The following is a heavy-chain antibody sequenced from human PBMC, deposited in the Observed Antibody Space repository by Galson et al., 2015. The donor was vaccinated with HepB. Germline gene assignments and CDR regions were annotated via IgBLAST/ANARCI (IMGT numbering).Heavy chain of an antibody. Sequence: SLRLSCAASGFTFINSDMSWVRQAPGKGLEWVSTFSGSDGRTYYAESMKGRSTISRDNSKNTLYLQMNSLRAEDTAIYYCANSGYCSDASCLFDYWGQGALVTVSS. CDR3: ANSGYCSDASCLFDY. D-gene: IGHD2-15*01. J-gene: IGHJ4*02. CDR1: GFTFINSD. CDR2: FSGSDGRT. V-gene: IGHV3-23*01.